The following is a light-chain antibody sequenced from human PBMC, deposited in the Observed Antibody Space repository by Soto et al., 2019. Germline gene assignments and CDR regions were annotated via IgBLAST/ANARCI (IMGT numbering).Light chain of an antibody. CDR2: EIS. CDR1: TSDVGASDY. V-gene: IGLV2-14*01. CDR3: SSYTTSHTLV. Sequence: QSALTQPASVSESPGQSITISCTGTTSDVGASDYVSWYQQHPGKAPQLIIYEISNRPSGVSNRFSGSKSGNTASLTISGLQAEDESDYYFSSYTTSHTLVFGGGTKVTVL. J-gene: IGLJ2*01.